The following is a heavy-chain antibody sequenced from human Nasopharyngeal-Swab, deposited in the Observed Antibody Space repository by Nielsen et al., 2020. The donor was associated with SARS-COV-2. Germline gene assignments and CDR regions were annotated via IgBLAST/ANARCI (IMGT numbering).Heavy chain of an antibody. J-gene: IGHJ4*02. Sequence: GESLKISCAASGFTFSDYYMSRIRQAPGKGLEWVSYISSSGSTIYYADSVKGRFTISRDNAKNSLYLQMNSLRAEDTAVYYCATGDRASDYWGQGILVTVSS. D-gene: IGHD1-1*01. CDR3: ATGDRASDY. CDR1: GFTFSDYY. CDR2: ISSSGSTI. V-gene: IGHV3-11*04.